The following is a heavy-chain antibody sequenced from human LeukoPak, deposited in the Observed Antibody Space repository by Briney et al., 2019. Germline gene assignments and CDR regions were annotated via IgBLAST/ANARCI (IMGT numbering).Heavy chain of an antibody. CDR1: GFTFSSYA. V-gene: IGHV3-23*01. CDR2: ISGSGGST. J-gene: IGHJ4*02. CDR3: ANLQGLVALHHY. D-gene: IGHD6-19*01. Sequence: GGSLRLSCAASGFTFSSYAMSWVRQAPEKGLEWVSAISGSGGSTYYADSVKGRFTISRDNSKNTLYLQMNSLRAEDTAVYYCANLQGLVALHHYWGQGTLVTVSS.